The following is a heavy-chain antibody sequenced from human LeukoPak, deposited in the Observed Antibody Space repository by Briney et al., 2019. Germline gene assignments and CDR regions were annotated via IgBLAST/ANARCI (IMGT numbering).Heavy chain of an antibody. V-gene: IGHV1-2*02. J-gene: IGHJ4*02. CDR1: GYTFTDYY. CDR2: LNPNSGGT. D-gene: IGHD6-19*01. Sequence: GASVKVSCKASGYTFTDYYMHWVRQAPGQGLEWMGWLNPNSGGTKYAEKFQGRVTMTRDTSINTAYMELSSLNSDDTAVYYCARGRVSVGDASGWSGWGQGTLVTVSS. CDR3: ARGRVSVGDASGWSG.